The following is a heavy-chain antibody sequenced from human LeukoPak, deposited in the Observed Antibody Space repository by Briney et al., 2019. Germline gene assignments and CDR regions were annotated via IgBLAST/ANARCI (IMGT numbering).Heavy chain of an antibody. Sequence: PGGSLRLSCAASGFTFSSYAMSWVRQAPGKGLEWVSAISGSGGSTYYADSVKGRFTISRDSAKNSLYLQMNHLRAEDTAVYYCARDKYDSSGLPSYWGQGTLVTVSS. D-gene: IGHD3-22*01. V-gene: IGHV3-23*01. CDR3: ARDKYDSSGLPSY. CDR2: ISGSGGST. CDR1: GFTFSSYA. J-gene: IGHJ4*02.